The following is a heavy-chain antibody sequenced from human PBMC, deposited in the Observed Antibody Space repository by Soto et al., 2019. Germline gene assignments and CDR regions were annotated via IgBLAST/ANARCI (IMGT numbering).Heavy chain of an antibody. CDR1: GFTFSSYD. CDR3: AKGDSGSPSYGMDV. CDR2: IGTAGDT. J-gene: IGHJ6*02. D-gene: IGHD6-6*01. V-gene: IGHV3-13*01. Sequence: EVQLVESGGGLVQPGGSLRLSCAASGFTFSSYDMHWVRQATGKGLEWVSAIGTAGDTYYPGSVKGRFTISRENAKNSVYLQMNSLRGEDTALYYCAKGDSGSPSYGMDVWGQGTTVTVSS.